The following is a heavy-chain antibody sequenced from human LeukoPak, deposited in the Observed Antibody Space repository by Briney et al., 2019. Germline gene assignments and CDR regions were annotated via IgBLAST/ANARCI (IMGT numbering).Heavy chain of an antibody. CDR2: INHSGST. D-gene: IGHD3-10*01. J-gene: IGHJ4*02. V-gene: IGHV4-34*01. CDR3: ARIFRGAYFDY. Sequence: SETLSLTCAVYGGSFSGYYWSWIRQPSGKGLEWIGEINHSGSTNYNPSLKSRVTISVDTSKNQFSLKLSSVTAADTAVYYCARIFRGAYFDYWGQGTLVTVSS. CDR1: GGSFSGYY.